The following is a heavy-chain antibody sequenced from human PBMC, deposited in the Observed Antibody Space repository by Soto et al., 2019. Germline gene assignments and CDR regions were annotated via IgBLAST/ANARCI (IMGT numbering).Heavy chain of an antibody. D-gene: IGHD3-22*01. CDR3: ARRTMISYYYDSSGPDY. V-gene: IGHV4-39*01. J-gene: IGHJ4*02. CDR1: GGSISSSSYY. Sequence: QLQLQESGPGLVKPSETLSLTCTVSGGSISSSSYYWGWIRQPPGKGLEWIGTIYYSGSTYYDPSLKSRLTISVDTSKHQFSLKLSSVTAADTAMYYCARRTMISYYYDSSGPDYWGQGTLVTVSS. CDR2: IYYSGST.